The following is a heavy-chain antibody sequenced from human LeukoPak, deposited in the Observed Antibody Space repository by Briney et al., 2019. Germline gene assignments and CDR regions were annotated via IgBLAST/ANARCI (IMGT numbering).Heavy chain of an antibody. J-gene: IGHJ6*02. V-gene: IGHV1-18*01. CDR3: ARVYYDSSGYYKYYYGMDV. CDR2: ISAYNGNT. Sequence: ASVKVSCKASGYTFTSYGISWVRQAPGQGLEWMGWISAYNGNTNYAQKLQGRVTMTTDTSTSTAYMELGSLRSDDTAVYFCARVYYDSSGYYKYYYGMDVWGQGTTVTVSS. D-gene: IGHD3-22*01. CDR1: GYTFTSYG.